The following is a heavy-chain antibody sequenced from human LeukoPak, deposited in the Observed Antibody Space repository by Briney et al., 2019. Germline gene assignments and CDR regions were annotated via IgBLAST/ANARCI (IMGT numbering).Heavy chain of an antibody. D-gene: IGHD3-3*01. CDR3: AKGDSNGMDV. CDR1: GFTFSSYA. J-gene: IGHJ6*01. Sequence: GGSLRLSCAASGFTFSSYAMSWVRQAPGKGLEWVAAISGSGGSTYYADSVKGRFTISRDNSKNTLYLQMNRVRGEDTAVYYCAKGDSNGMDVWGQGTTVSVSS. V-gene: IGHV3-23*01. CDR2: ISGSGGST.